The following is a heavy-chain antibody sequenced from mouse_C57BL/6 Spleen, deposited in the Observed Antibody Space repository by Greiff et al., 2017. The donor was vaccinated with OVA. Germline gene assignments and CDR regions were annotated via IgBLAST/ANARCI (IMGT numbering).Heavy chain of an antibody. CDR3: AKKGYSNYEGYFDV. CDR1: GFSLTSYG. J-gene: IGHJ1*03. V-gene: IGHV2-5*01. D-gene: IGHD2-5*01. CDR2: IWRGGST. Sequence: VQGVESGPGLVQPSQSLSITCTVSGFSLTSYGVHWVRQSPGKGLEWLGVIWRGGSTDYNAAFMSRLSITKDNSKSQVFFKMNSLQADDTAIYYCAKKGYSNYEGYFDVWGTGTTVTVSS.